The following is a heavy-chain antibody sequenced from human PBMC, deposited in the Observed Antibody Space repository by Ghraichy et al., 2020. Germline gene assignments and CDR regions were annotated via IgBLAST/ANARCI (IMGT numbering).Heavy chain of an antibody. Sequence: LSLTCAASGFTFSSYAMSWVRQAPGKGLEWVSAISGSGGSTYYADSVKGRFTISRDNSKNTLYLQMNSLRAEDTAVYYCAKDGHDYGDAPFDYWGQRTLVTVSS. D-gene: IGHD4-17*01. J-gene: IGHJ4*02. CDR2: ISGSGGST. CDR3: AKDGHDYGDAPFDY. V-gene: IGHV3-23*01. CDR1: GFTFSSYA.